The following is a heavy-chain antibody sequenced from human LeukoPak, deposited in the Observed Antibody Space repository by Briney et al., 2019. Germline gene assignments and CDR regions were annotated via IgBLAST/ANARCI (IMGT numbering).Heavy chain of an antibody. J-gene: IGHJ4*02. CDR3: ARYDSSGYYYPY. CDR1: GYTFASYD. CDR2: MNPNSGNT. Sequence: ASVKVSCKASGYTFASYDINWVRQATGQGLEWMGWMNPNSGNTGYAQKFQGRVTMTRNTSISTAYMELSSLRSEDTAVYYCARYDSSGYYYPYWGQGTLVTVSS. V-gene: IGHV1-8*01. D-gene: IGHD3-22*01.